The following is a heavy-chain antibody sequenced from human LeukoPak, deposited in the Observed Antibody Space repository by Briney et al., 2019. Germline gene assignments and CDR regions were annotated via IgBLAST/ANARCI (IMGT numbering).Heavy chain of an antibody. Sequence: ASVKVSCKASGYTFTGYYMHWVRQAPGQGLEWMGWINPTSGGTNYAQKFQGRVTMTRDTSISTAYMELSRLRSDDTAVYYCARDPAPYSNYPNWFDPWGQGTLVTVSS. J-gene: IGHJ5*02. CDR1: GYTFTGYY. CDR2: INPTSGGT. D-gene: IGHD4-11*01. V-gene: IGHV1-2*02. CDR3: ARDPAPYSNYPNWFDP.